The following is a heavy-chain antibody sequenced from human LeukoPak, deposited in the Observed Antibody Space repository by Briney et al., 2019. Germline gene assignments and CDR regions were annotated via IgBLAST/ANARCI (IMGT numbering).Heavy chain of an antibody. CDR1: GGSVSSGGYY. Sequence: PSETLSLTCTVSGGSVSSGGYYWSWIRQPPGKGLEWIGYIYYSGSTNYNPSLKSRVTISVDTSKNQFSLKLSSVTAADTAVYYCARGYYYGSGSYYYSYYYGMDVWGKGTTVTVSS. CDR3: ARGYYYGSGSYYYSYYYGMDV. CDR2: IYYSGST. V-gene: IGHV4-61*08. D-gene: IGHD3-10*01. J-gene: IGHJ6*04.